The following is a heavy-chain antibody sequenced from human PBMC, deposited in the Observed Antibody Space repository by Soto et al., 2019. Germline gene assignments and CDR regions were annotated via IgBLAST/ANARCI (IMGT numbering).Heavy chain of an antibody. CDR3: ARVKGSKAGPSPTMVRGAKRNWFDP. D-gene: IGHD3-10*01. CDR2: INHSGST. V-gene: IGHV4-34*01. Sequence: QVQLQQWGAGLLKPSETLSLTCAVYGGSFSGYYWSWIRQPPGKGLEWIGEINHSGSTNYNPSLKSRVTISVDTSKNQFSLKLSSVTAADTAVYYCARVKGSKAGPSPTMVRGAKRNWFDPWGQGTLVTVSS. J-gene: IGHJ5*02. CDR1: GGSFSGYY.